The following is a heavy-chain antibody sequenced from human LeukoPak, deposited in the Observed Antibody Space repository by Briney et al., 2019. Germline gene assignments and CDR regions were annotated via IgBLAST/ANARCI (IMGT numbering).Heavy chain of an antibody. CDR1: GYSFTSYW. Sequence: GESLKISCKGSGYSFTSYWIGWVRQMPGKGLEWMGMILPGDSNPRYSPSFQGQVTFSADKSINTAYVQWSGLTASDTAIYYCARAIAPYKWGYVWFDPWGQGTLVTVSS. J-gene: IGHJ5*02. CDR3: ARAIAPYKWGYVWFDP. D-gene: IGHD1-20*01. V-gene: IGHV5-51*01. CDR2: ILPGDSNP.